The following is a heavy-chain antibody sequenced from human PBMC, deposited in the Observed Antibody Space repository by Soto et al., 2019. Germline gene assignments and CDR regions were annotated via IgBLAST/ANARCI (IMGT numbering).Heavy chain of an antibody. CDR1: GYSFTSYW. J-gene: IGHJ3*02. CDR2: IYPGDSDT. D-gene: IGHD2-2*01. V-gene: IGHV5-51*01. CDR3: ARRPAWQPEDAFDI. Sequence: PGESLKISCKGSGYSFTSYWVGWGRQMPGKGLEGMGIIYPGDSDTRYSPSFQGQVTISADKSISTAYLQWSSLKASDTAMYYCARRPAWQPEDAFDIWGQGTMVTVSS.